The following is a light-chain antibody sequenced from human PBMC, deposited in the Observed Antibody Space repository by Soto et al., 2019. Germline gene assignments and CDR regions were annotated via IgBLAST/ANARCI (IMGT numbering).Light chain of an antibody. V-gene: IGLV1-44*01. CDR3: ATWNDGVFV. CDR1: TSNIGRST. J-gene: IGLJ1*01. Sequence: SLLTHPPSASGTPGQRVTISCSESTSNIGRSTVSWYQQFPGAAPKLLIYSNTQRPLGVPVRFSGSKSDTSASLAISGLQSEDEADYYCATWNDGVFVFGIGTKVTVL. CDR2: SNT.